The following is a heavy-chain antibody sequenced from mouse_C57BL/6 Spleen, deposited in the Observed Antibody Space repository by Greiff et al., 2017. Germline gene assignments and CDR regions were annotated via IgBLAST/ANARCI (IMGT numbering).Heavy chain of an antibody. CDR2: IYPGDGDT. V-gene: IGHV1-80*01. CDR3: ARYGSWYFDV. Sequence: QVHVKQSGAELVKPGASVTISCKASGYAFSSYWMTWVKQRPGKGLEWIGQIYPGDGDTNYNGTFKGQATLTADKASSTASMQLSSLTSEDSAVYFCARYGSWYFDVWGTGTTVTVSS. D-gene: IGHD2-1*01. CDR1: GYAFSSYW. J-gene: IGHJ1*03.